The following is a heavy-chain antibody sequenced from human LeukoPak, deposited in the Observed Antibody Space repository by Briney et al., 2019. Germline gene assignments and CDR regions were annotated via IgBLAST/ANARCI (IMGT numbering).Heavy chain of an antibody. CDR1: GFALSTDW. Sequence: SGGSLRLSCAASGFALSTDWMTWVRQAPGQGLEWVANIKEDGSEKYYVDSVKGRFTISRDNARDSLYLQMNSLRVEDTAMYFCARDGYYDTSGLDYWGQGTLVTVSS. D-gene: IGHD3-22*01. CDR2: IKEDGSEK. J-gene: IGHJ4*02. CDR3: ARDGYYDTSGLDY. V-gene: IGHV3-7*01.